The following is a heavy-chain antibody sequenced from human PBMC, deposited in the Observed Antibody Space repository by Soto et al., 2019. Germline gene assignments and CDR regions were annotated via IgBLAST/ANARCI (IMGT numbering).Heavy chain of an antibody. J-gene: IGHJ4*02. CDR3: VSGMGEDSSGRGTYFGY. D-gene: IGHD6-19*01. CDR1: GFTFSGYS. Sequence: GGSLRLSCAASGFTFSGYSMFWVRQAPGKGLEYVSAINTNGVNTFYAKSVKGRFTISRDNSKNTMYLQMSSLRAEDMAVYYCVSGMGEDSSGRGTYFGYGGQGTRVNVTS. CDR2: INTNGVNT. V-gene: IGHV3-64*01.